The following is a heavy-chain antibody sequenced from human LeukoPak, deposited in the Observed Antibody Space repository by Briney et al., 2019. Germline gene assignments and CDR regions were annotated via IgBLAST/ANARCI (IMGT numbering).Heavy chain of an antibody. D-gene: IGHD6-13*01. Sequence: GGSQRLSCAASGFTFSSYWMHWVRQAPGKGLVWVSRINSDGSSTSYADSVKGRFTISRDNAKNTLYLQMNSLRAEDTAVYYCAREGGGSSWYQGIDYWGQGTLVTVSS. CDR2: INSDGSST. J-gene: IGHJ4*02. CDR3: AREGGGSSWYQGIDY. CDR1: GFTFSSYW. V-gene: IGHV3-74*01.